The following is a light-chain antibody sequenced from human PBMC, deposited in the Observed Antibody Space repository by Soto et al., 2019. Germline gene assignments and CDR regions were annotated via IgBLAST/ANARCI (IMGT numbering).Light chain of an antibody. CDR2: GAS. CDR3: QQYKYWPRT. CDR1: QSVNSD. J-gene: IGKJ1*01. Sequence: EVVMTQSPAILSVSPGERATLSCRASQSVNSDLVWYQQKPGQAPRLLIQGASTRATGIPARFSGSGSGTEFTLTISSLQSEDFAVYYCQQYKYWPRTFGQGTKVDIK. V-gene: IGKV3-15*01.